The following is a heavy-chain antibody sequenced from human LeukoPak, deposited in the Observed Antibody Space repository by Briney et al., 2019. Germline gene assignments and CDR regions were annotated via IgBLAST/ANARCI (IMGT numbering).Heavy chain of an antibody. CDR1: DDSITMYY. J-gene: IGHJ3*02. V-gene: IGHV4-59*01. Sequence: TSETLSLTCTVSDDSITMYYWTWIRQPPGKGLEWIGYVDHTGSTNFNPSLNGRVSISRDTSKNLFSLRLRSVTAADTAVYCCAKSNGYGLVDIWGQGTMVTVSS. D-gene: IGHD3-10*01. CDR3: AKSNGYGLVDI. CDR2: VDHTGST.